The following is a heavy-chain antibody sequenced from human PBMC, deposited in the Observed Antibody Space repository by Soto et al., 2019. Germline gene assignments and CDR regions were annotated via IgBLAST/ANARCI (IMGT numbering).Heavy chain of an antibody. CDR3: AKDRGNGDTPNIYSYYGIEV. J-gene: IGHJ6*02. CDR1: GFSFNAYG. V-gene: IGHV3-23*01. CDR2: ISGGGGTI. Sequence: EVQLLESGEALEQPGGSLTLSCAVSGFSFNAYGMSWVRQAPGKGLEWISFISGGGGTIYYADSVKGRFISSRDNSKSTLYLQMTSLSVDDTAVYYCAKDRGNGDTPNIYSYYGIEVWGQGTTVTVSS. D-gene: IGHD2-21*02.